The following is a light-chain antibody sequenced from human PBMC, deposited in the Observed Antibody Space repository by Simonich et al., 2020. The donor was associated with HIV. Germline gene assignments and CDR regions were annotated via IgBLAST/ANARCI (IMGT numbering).Light chain of an antibody. V-gene: IGLV2-14*03. CDR1: SSDVGGYNY. CDR2: DVS. CDR3: SSYTSSSTVV. Sequence: QSALTQPASVSGSPGQSITISCTGTSSDVGGYNYVSWYQQHPGKVPKLMIYDVSNRPSGVSKRFAGSKSGNTASLTISGLQAEDEGDYYCSSYTSSSTVVFGGGTKLTVL. J-gene: IGLJ2*01.